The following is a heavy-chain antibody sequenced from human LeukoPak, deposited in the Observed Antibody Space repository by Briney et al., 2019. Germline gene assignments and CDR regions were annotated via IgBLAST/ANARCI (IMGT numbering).Heavy chain of an antibody. CDR3: ARAPQWLLFDY. CDR1: GFTFSNYD. CDR2: ICSDGSDK. V-gene: IGHV3-33*01. Sequence: GGSLRLSCAVSGFTFSNYDMHWVRQAPGKGLEGVAVICSDGSDKYYEDSVKGRFTISRDNSKNSLDLQMNSLRAEDTVVYYCARAPQWLLFDYWGQGTLVTVSS. D-gene: IGHD3-22*01. J-gene: IGHJ4*02.